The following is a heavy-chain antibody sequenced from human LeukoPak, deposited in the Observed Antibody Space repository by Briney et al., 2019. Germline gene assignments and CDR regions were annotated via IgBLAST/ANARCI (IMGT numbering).Heavy chain of an antibody. J-gene: IGHJ4*02. CDR3: ASSGDYFDY. Sequence: GGSLRLSCEGSGFTFSNYWMGWVRQAPGKGLQWVANIKTDGSEKYYVDSVKGRFTISRDNAKNSLYLQMNSLRAEDTAVYYCASSGDYFDYWGQGTLVTVSS. CDR2: IKTDGSEK. CDR1: GFTFSNYW. D-gene: IGHD7-27*01. V-gene: IGHV3-7*01.